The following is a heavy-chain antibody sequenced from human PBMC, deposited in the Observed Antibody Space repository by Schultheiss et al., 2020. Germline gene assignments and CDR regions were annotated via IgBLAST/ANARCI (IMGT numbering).Heavy chain of an antibody. CDR3: VRDKGYLTMTD. V-gene: IGHV3-23*01. J-gene: IGHJ4*02. CDR2: ISGSGGST. CDR1: GFTFDDYA. D-gene: IGHD3-22*01. Sequence: GGSLRLSCAASGFTFDDYAMHWVRQAPGKGLEWVSGISGSGGSTYYADSVKGRFTISRDNAKNALYLQMNGLRAEDTAVYYCVRDKGYLTMTDWGQGTLVTVSS.